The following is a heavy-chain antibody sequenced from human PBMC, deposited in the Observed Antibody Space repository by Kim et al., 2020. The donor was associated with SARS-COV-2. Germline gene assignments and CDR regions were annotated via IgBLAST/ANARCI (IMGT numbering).Heavy chain of an antibody. V-gene: IGHV3-23*01. D-gene: IGHD2-2*01. J-gene: IGHJ6*02. CDR3: AVYCSSTSCYDYYYYGMDV. Sequence: GRFTISRDNSKNTLYLQMNSLRAEDTAVYYCAVYCSSTSCYDYYYYGMDVWGQGTTVTVSS.